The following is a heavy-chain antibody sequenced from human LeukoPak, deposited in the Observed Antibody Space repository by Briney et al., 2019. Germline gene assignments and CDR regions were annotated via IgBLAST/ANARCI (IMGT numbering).Heavy chain of an antibody. V-gene: IGHV1-24*01. CDR3: ARPGSGWSRGGNAFDI. CDR1: GYTLTELS. J-gene: IGHJ3*02. CDR2: FDPEDGET. D-gene: IGHD6-19*01. Sequence: ASVKVSCKVSGYTLTELSMHWVRQAPGKGLEWMGGFDPEDGETIYAQKFQGRVTMTEDTSTDTAYMELSSLRSEDTAVYYCARPGSGWSRGGNAFDIWGQGTMVTVSS.